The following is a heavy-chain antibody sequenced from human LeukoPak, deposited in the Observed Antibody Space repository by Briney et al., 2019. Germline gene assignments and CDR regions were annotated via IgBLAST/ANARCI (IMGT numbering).Heavy chain of an antibody. CDR1: GGSISSYY. D-gene: IGHD1-26*01. V-gene: IGHV4-59*01. CDR3: ARDRHSGSSLVGYYYYYMDV. CDR2: IYYRGST. Sequence: SETLSLTCTVSGGSISSYYWSWIRQPPGKGLEWIGYIYYRGSTNYNPSLKSRVTISVDTSKNQFSLKLSSVTAADTAVYYCARDRHSGSSLVGYYYYYMDVWGKGTTVTVSS. J-gene: IGHJ6*03.